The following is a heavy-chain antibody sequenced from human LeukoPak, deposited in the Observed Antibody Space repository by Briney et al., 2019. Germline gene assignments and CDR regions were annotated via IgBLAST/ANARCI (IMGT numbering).Heavy chain of an antibody. J-gene: IGHJ3*02. V-gene: IGHV3-49*04. CDR1: GFTFGDYA. D-gene: IGHD3-10*01. CDR2: IRSKAYGGTT. Sequence: GGSLRLSCTASGFTFGDYAMSWARQAPGKGLEWVGFIRSKAYGGTTEYAASVKGRFTISRDDSKSIAYLQMNSLKTEDTAVYYCTRDRLLWFGELSPDAFDIWGQGTMVTVSS. CDR3: TRDRLLWFGELSPDAFDI.